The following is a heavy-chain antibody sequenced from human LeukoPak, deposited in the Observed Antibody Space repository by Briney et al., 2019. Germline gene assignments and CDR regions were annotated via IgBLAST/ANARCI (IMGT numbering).Heavy chain of an antibody. J-gene: IGHJ4*02. Sequence: SETLSVTCTVSGGYISSYYWSWIRQPPGKGLEWIGYSYYSGSTNYNPSLKSRVTISVDTSKNQCSLKLSSVTAADTAVYYCATVVTRDYFDYWGQGTLVTVSS. CDR2: SYYSGST. D-gene: IGHD4-17*01. CDR3: ATVVTRDYFDY. V-gene: IGHV4-59*01. CDR1: GGYISSYY.